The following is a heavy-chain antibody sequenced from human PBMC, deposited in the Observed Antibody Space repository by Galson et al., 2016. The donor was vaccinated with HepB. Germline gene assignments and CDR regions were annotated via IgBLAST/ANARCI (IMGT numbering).Heavy chain of an antibody. CDR2: ISTYNGNT. J-gene: IGHJ4*02. CDR3: ARGSTATTPLAY. Sequence: SVKVSCKASGYSFSNYSITWVRQAPGQGLEWMGWISTYNGNTDYDQKLHGRLTLTTDASTTTAYLELRSLRFDDTAVYYCARGSTATTPLAYWGQGTLVTVSS. V-gene: IGHV1-18*01. D-gene: IGHD4-11*01. CDR1: GYSFSNYS.